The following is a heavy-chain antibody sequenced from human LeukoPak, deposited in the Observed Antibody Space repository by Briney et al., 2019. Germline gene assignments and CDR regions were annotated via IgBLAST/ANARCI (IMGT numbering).Heavy chain of an antibody. D-gene: IGHD3-9*01. J-gene: IGHJ4*02. CDR2: ISITGDT. CDR1: GFTFSSYD. V-gene: IGHV3-13*01. CDR3: ARGADFTGYTLLDF. Sequence: GSLRLSCAASGFTFSSYDMHWVRQVTGEGLEWVSAISITGDTYYPGSVKGRFTISRENAKNSLYLQMNSLRAGDTAVYYCARGADFTGYTLLDFWGQGTLVTVSS.